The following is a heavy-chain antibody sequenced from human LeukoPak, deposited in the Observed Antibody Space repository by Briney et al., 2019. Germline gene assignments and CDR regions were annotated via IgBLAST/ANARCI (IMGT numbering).Heavy chain of an antibody. CDR3: ARVPSRYSSGWTFDY. CDR1: GGSISEGDYY. CDR2: MSYSGST. J-gene: IGHJ4*02. Sequence: PSQTLSLTCTVSGGSISEGDYYWSWIRQSPGKGLEWIGYMSYSGSTYYSPSLKSRATISIDTPKNQFSLRLSSVTAADTAVYYCARVPSRYSSGWTFDYWGQGTLVTVSS. V-gene: IGHV4-30-4*01. D-gene: IGHD6-19*01.